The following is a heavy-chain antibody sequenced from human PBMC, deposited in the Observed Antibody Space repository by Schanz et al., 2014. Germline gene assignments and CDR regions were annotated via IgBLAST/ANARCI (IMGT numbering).Heavy chain of an antibody. Sequence: QVQLVQSGPAVKKPGASMKVSCLASGYSFTEYFLHWVRQAPGQGLEWMGWINPNSGETNYEQKFKGRVTLTSDTSISTAFMELSGLTSDDTATDFCARARYTGYDCSGYWGQGTRLIVSS. V-gene: IGHV1-2*02. CDR2: INPNSGET. J-gene: IGHJ4*02. CDR3: ARARYTGYDCSGY. CDR1: GYSFTEYF. D-gene: IGHD5-12*01.